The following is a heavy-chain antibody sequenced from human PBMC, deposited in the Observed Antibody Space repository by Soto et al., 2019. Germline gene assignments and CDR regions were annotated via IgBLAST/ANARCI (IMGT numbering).Heavy chain of an antibody. V-gene: IGHV4-39*01. D-gene: IGHD2-15*01. CDR3: APLSVSLSGPYGIHV. Sequence: PSETLSLTCSVSGGSVTLTSYYWGWIRQPPGKGLEWIGNVYYSGSTNYNPSLKSRVTISVDTSKNQFSLSLKSVTASDTAVYYCAPLSVSLSGPYGIHVWGQGTTVTVSS. CDR1: GGSVTLTSYY. J-gene: IGHJ6*02. CDR2: VYYSGST.